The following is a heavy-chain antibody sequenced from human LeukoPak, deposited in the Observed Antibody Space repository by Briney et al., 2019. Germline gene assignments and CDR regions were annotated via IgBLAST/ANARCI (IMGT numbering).Heavy chain of an antibody. V-gene: IGHV3-7*01. D-gene: IGHD3-16*01. CDR3: VRHYILGTYDPDY. CDR2: INQDGRGI. CDR1: GVTLSNYR. J-gene: IGHJ4*02. Sequence: GGSLRLSCSVSGVTLSNYRMPWPRQSPEKRLEWLGNINQDGRGIYYLDSVKARFTISRDNAKNSLYLQMNSLRAEDTAVYYCVRHYILGTYDPDYWGQGTLVTVSS.